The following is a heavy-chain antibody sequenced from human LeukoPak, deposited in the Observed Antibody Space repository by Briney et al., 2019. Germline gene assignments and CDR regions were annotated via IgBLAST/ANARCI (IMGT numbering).Heavy chain of an antibody. CDR1: GGSFSGYY. J-gene: IGHJ4*02. Sequence: SETLSLTCAAYGGSFSGYYWSWIRQPPGKGLEWIGEINHSGSTNYNPSLKSRVTISVDTSKNQFSLKLSSVTAADTAVYYCARGAVAGTEGFDYWGQGTLVTVSS. D-gene: IGHD6-19*01. V-gene: IGHV4-34*01. CDR2: INHSGST. CDR3: ARGAVAGTEGFDY.